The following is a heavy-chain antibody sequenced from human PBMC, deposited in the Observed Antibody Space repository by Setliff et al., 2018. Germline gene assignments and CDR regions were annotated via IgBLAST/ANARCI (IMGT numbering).Heavy chain of an antibody. CDR2: ISPYNGNT. J-gene: IGHJ4*02. V-gene: IGHV1-18*01. D-gene: IGHD6-19*01. CDR3: VRSSAPQVVLAADFDF. CDR1: GYNFITFG. Sequence: EASVKVSCKTSGYNFITFGVSWVRQAPGQGLEWMGWISPYNGNTNYAQRFQGRVTMTSDTSTTTVYMELTSLKSDDTAVYYCVRSSAPQVVLAADFDFWGQGTPVTVSS.